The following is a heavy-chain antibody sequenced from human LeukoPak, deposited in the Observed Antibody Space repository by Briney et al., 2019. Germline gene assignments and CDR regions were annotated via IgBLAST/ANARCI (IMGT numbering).Heavy chain of an antibody. J-gene: IGHJ4*02. CDR2: ISSRAGRI. CDR3: AKRGPHLSSGKPFDY. CDR1: GFIFSDYY. Sequence: GGSLRLSCAASGFIFSDYYMSWIRQAPGKGLEWVSYISSRAGRIYYADSVKGRFTISRDNAKNSLYLQMNSLRAEDTAVYYCAKRGPHLSSGKPFDYWGQGTLVTVSS. V-gene: IGHV3-11*04. D-gene: IGHD3-22*01.